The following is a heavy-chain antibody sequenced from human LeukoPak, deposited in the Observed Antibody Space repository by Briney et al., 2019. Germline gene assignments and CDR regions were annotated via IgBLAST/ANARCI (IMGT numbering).Heavy chain of an antibody. CDR2: ISGGGGAT. J-gene: IGHJ4*02. Sequence: GGSLRLSCAASGFSFNNYAMSWVRQAPGKGLEWVSAISGGGGATIYADSVKGRFTISRDNSKNTLSLQMNSLRAEDTAVYYCAKSDCGTIGCKLLNYWGQGTLVTVSS. CDR1: GFSFNNYA. V-gene: IGHV3-23*01. CDR3: AKSDCGTIGCKLLNY. D-gene: IGHD2-21*01.